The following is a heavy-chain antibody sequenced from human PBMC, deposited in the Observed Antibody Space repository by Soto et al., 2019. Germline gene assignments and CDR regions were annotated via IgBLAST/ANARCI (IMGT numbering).Heavy chain of an antibody. CDR2: ISYDGSSK. D-gene: IGHD3-10*01. Sequence: VQLVESGGGVGQPGRSLRLSRAASGFTFSTYGMHWVRQAPGKGLEWVAVISYDGSSKYYADSVRGRFTISRDNSKNTLYLQMNSLRAEDTAVYYCAKDRDSGSYSYYYYYMDVWGKGNTVTVSS. CDR3: AKDRDSGSYSYYYYYMDV. V-gene: IGHV3-30*18. CDR1: GFTFSTYG. J-gene: IGHJ6*03.